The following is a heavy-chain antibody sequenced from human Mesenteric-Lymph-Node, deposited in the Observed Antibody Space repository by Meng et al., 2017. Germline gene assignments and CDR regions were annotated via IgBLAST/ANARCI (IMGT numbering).Heavy chain of an antibody. CDR1: GDSVSSNRAL. V-gene: IGHV6-1*01. D-gene: IGHD3-10*01. Sequence: QDQLQQSGPGLVKPSQTLSLPCAISGDSVSSNRALWHWVRQSPSRGLEWLGQTYYRSEWQNHYGVSVKSRITINADTSRNQFSLNLNSVTPEDTAVYYCTTWYGEYWGQGTLVTVSS. CDR3: TTWYGEY. J-gene: IGHJ4*02. CDR2: TYYRSEWQN.